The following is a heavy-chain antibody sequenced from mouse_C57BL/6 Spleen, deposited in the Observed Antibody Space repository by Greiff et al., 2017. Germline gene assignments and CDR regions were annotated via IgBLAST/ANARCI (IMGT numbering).Heavy chain of an antibody. J-gene: IGHJ3*01. Sequence: DVKLVESGGGLVQPGGSMKLSCAASGFTFSDAWMDWVRQSPEKGLEWVAEIRNKANNHATYYAESVKGRFTISRDDSKSSVYLQMNSLRAEDTGIYYCTRPRYYGSSYAWFAYWGQGTLVTVSA. D-gene: IGHD1-1*01. CDR2: IRNKANNHAT. V-gene: IGHV6-6*01. CDR3: TRPRYYGSSYAWFAY. CDR1: GFTFSDAW.